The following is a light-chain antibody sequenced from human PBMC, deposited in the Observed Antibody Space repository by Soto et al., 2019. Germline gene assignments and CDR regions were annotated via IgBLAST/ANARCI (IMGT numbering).Light chain of an antibody. CDR3: HQYYELPT. Sequence: DIVLTQSPDSLAVSLGERATINCRSSRSLLSISNNKDHLAWYQQKPGQPPKLLINWSSIRESGVTDRFSGSGSGSDFTLTISSLQSEDVAVYICHQYYELPTFGQGTEVHIK. CDR1: RSLLSISNNKDH. V-gene: IGKV4-1*01. J-gene: IGKJ1*01. CDR2: WSS.